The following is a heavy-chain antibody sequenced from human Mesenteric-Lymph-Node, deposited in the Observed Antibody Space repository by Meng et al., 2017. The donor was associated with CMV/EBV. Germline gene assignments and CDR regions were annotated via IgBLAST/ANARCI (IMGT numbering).Heavy chain of an antibody. Sequence: LSLTCAASGFTFSSYEMNWVRQAPGKGLEWVSYISNSGTTIYYADSVKGRFTISRDNTKNSLFLQMNSLRAEDTAVYYCARDLRFLDTDYWGQGTLVTVSS. CDR1: GFTFSSYE. CDR2: ISNSGTTI. J-gene: IGHJ4*02. CDR3: ARDLRFLDTDY. D-gene: IGHD3-3*01. V-gene: IGHV3-48*03.